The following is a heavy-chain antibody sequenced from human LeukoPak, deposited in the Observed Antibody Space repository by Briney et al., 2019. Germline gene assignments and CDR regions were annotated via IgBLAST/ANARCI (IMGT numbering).Heavy chain of an antibody. CDR1: GYSFTSYL. CDR2: IYPVDSDT. CDR3: SRRFAGIRFLFSDAFDI. D-gene: IGHD3-10*01. J-gene: IGHJ3*02. V-gene: IGHV5-51*01. Sequence: GESLKISCKGSGYSFTSYLIGWVRQMPGKGLGWIGIIYPVDSDTRYSPSFQGQVTISADKSISTASLQTSGLKASDSAVYYSSRRFAGIRFLFSDAFDIWGQGTMVTVSS.